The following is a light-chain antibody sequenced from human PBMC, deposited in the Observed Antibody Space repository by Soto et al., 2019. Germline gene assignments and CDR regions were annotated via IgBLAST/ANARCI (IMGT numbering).Light chain of an antibody. CDR3: SSSTSTTTLL. J-gene: IGLJ2*01. Sequence: QSVLTQPASVSGSPGQSITISCTGTTSDVADFNYVSWYQHHPGNAPKLIIYAASNRPPGVSNRFSGSKSGNTASLTISGLQAEGEGEYYCSSSTSTTTLLFGGGTKLTVL. CDR2: AAS. V-gene: IGLV2-14*01. CDR1: TSDVADFNY.